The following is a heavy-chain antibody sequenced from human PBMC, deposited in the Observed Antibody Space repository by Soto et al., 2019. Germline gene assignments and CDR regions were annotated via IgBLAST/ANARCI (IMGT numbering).Heavy chain of an antibody. CDR2: IYHLGST. D-gene: IGHD5-12*01. CDR3: ARDSFQLVPTIGESYYYYMDV. CDR1: GGSISSGGYY. J-gene: IGHJ6*03. V-gene: IGHV4-31*03. Sequence: PSETLSLTCTVSGGSISSGGYYWSWIRQHPGKGLEWIGYIYHLGSTYYNPSLQSRVTMSVDTSKNQFSLKLSSVTAADTAVYYCARDSFQLVPTIGESYYYYMDVWGTGTPVTVSS.